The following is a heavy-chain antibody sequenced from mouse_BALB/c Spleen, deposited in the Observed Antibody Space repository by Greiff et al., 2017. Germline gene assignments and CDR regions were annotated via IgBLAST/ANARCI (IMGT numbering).Heavy chain of an antibody. V-gene: IGHV3-2*02. J-gene: IGHJ3*01. CDR3: ASDYAWFAY. CDR1: GYSITSDYA. D-gene: IGHD2-4*01. Sequence: DVKLQESGPGLVKPSQSLSLTCTVTGYSITSDYAWNWIRQFPGNKLEWMGYISYSGSTSYNPSLKSRISITRDTSKNQFFLQLNSVTTEDTATYYCASDYAWFAYWGQGTLVTVSA. CDR2: ISYSGST.